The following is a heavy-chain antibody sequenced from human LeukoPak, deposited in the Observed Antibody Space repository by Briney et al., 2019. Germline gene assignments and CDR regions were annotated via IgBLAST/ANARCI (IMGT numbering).Heavy chain of an antibody. V-gene: IGHV4-4*07. CDR1: GGSISSYY. CDR3: ARLRPPVTKHYYYYMDV. CDR2: IYTSGST. J-gene: IGHJ6*03. D-gene: IGHD4-17*01. Sequence: KPSETLSLTCTVSGGSISSYYWSWIRQPAGKGLEWIGRIYTSGSTNYNPSLKSRVTMSVDTSKNQFSLKLSSVTAADTAVYYCARLRPPVTKHYYYYMDVWGKGTTVTISS.